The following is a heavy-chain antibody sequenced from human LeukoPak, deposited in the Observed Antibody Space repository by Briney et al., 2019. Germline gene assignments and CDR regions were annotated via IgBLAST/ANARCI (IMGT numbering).Heavy chain of an antibody. V-gene: IGHV5-51*01. D-gene: IGHD5-18*01. Sequence: KVSCKASGYTFTSYGISWVRQAPGQGLEWMGIIYPGDSDTRYSPSFQGQVTISADKSISTAYLQWSSLKASDTAMYYRARPGVDTAMSGLFFWGQGTLVTASS. CDR1: GYTFTSYG. CDR2: IYPGDSDT. J-gene: IGHJ4*02. CDR3: ARPGVDTAMSGLFF.